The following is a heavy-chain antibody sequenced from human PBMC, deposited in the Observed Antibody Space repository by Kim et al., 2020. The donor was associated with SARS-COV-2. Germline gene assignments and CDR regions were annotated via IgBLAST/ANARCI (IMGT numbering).Heavy chain of an antibody. V-gene: IGHV3-49*03. D-gene: IGHD6-19*01. J-gene: IGHJ3*02. CDR1: GFTFGDYA. CDR3: TRYGEDPYSSGWYRNPNDI. CDR2: IRSKAYGGTT. Sequence: GGSLRLSCTASGFTFGDYAMSWFRQAPGKGLEWVGFIRSKAYGGTTEYAASVKGRFTISRDDSKSIAYLQMNSLKTEDTAVYYCTRYGEDPYSSGWYRNPNDIWGQGTMVTVSS.